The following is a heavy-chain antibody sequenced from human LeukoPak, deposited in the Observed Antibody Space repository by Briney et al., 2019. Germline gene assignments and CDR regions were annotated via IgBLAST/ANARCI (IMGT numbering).Heavy chain of an antibody. D-gene: IGHD5-18*01. J-gene: IGHJ4*02. V-gene: IGHV3-74*01. Sequence: GGSLRLSCATSGFTFTTFWMHWVRQAPGKGLVWVSRINHDGSSTNYADSVKGRFTISRHNSKNTLYLQMNSLRADDTAVYHCAKRGYSYGYSYYFDYWGQGTLVTVSS. CDR3: AKRGYSYGYSYYFDY. CDR1: GFTFTTFW. CDR2: INHDGSST.